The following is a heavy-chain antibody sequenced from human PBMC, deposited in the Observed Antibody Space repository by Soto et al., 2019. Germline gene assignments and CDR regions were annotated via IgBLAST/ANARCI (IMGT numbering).Heavy chain of an antibody. J-gene: IGHJ4*02. V-gene: IGHV3-30*03. CDR3: ARELERVFDY. Sequence: PGGSLRLSCAASGFTFSSYSMNWVRQAPGKGLEWVAFIAYDGRNIYYADSVKGRFTISRDNSKNSLYLQMNSLRIEDTAVYYCARELERVFDYWGQGTLVTVSS. CDR1: GFTFSSYS. D-gene: IGHD1-1*01. CDR2: IAYDGRNI.